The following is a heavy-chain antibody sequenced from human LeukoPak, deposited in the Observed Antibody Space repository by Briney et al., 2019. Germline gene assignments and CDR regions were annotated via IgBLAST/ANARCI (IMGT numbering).Heavy chain of an antibody. J-gene: IGHJ4*02. CDR3: ARDGLGPDYYFDY. CDR2: ISYDGSNK. V-gene: IGHV3-30-3*01. CDR1: GFTFSSYA. Sequence: GGSPRLSCAASGFTFSSYAMHWVRQAPGKGLEWVAVISYDGSNKYYADSVKGRFTISRDNSKNTLYLQMNSLRAEDTAVYYCARDGLGPDYYFDYWGQGTLVTVSS. D-gene: IGHD2-21*02.